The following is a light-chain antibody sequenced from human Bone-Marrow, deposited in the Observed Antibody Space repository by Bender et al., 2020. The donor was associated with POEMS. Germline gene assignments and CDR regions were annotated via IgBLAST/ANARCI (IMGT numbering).Light chain of an antibody. J-gene: IGLJ2*01. Sequence: QSVLTQPPSVSGAPGRRVTISCTGSSSNIGARYDVHWYQQLPGTAPKLLIYANNNRPSGVPDRFSGSKSGTSASLAITGLQAEDEADYYCSSYTTSSTVLFGGGTKLTVL. V-gene: IGLV1-40*01. CDR3: SSYTTSSTVL. CDR2: ANN. CDR1: SSNIGARYD.